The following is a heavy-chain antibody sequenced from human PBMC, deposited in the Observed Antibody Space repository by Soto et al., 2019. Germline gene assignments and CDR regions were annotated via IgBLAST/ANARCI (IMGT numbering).Heavy chain of an antibody. Sequence: GGSLRLSCAASGFTFSSYNMNWVRQAPGKGLEWVSSISSGSIYIYYADSVKGRFTISRDNAKNSLYLQMSSLRDEDTAVYYCARDILTGTKGDYWGQGTLVTVSS. V-gene: IGHV3-21*01. CDR2: ISSGSIYI. CDR1: GFTFSSYN. D-gene: IGHD3-9*01. J-gene: IGHJ4*02. CDR3: ARDILTGTKGDY.